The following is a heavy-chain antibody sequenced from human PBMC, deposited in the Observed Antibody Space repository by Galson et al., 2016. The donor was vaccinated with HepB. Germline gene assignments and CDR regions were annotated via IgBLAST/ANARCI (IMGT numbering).Heavy chain of an antibody. CDR3: VRGARTDF. J-gene: IGHJ4*02. Sequence: SLRLSCAASGFTFHEYAMHWVRQPPGKSLEWVSLISGDGTTYYSDTVRGRFIISRDNRNDSLYLQMSGLRGEDSGIYYCVRGARTDFWGRGTLVTVSS. CDR2: ISGDGTT. D-gene: IGHD1-26*01. V-gene: IGHV3-43*02. CDR1: GFTFHEYA.